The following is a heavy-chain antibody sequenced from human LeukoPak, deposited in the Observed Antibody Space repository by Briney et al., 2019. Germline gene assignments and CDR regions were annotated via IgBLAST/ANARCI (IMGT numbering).Heavy chain of an antibody. Sequence: ESGPTLVKPTQTLTLTCTFSGFSLSTSGVGVGWIRQPPGKALEWLALIYWNDDKRYSPSLNSRLTITKDTSKNRVVLTMTNMDPVDTATYYCAHRRPGGALRYNYFDYWGQGTLVTVSS. D-gene: IGHD4-17*01. J-gene: IGHJ4*02. V-gene: IGHV2-5*01. CDR1: GFSLSTSGVG. CDR2: IYWNDDK. CDR3: AHRRPGGALRYNYFDY.